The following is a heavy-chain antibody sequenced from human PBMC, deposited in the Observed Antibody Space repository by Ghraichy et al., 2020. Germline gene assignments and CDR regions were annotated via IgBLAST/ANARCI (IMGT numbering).Heavy chain of an antibody. V-gene: IGHV4-34*01. Sequence: SETLSLTCAVYGGSFSGYYWSWIRQPPGKGLEWIGEINHSGSTNYNPSLKSRVTISVDTSKNQFSLKLSSVTAADTAVYYCARGKVMGPFDTAMVRDYYYMDVWGKGTTVTVSS. CDR2: INHSGST. J-gene: IGHJ6*03. D-gene: IGHD5-18*01. CDR3: ARGKVMGPFDTAMVRDYYYMDV. CDR1: GGSFSGYY.